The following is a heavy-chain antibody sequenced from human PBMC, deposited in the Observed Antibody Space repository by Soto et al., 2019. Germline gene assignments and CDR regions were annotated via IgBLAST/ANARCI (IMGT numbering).Heavy chain of an antibody. CDR1: GFTFSSYA. Sequence: GGSLRLSCAASGFTFSSYAMSWVRQAPGKGLEWVSAISGSGGSTYYADSVKGRFTISRDNSKNTLYLQMNSLRAEDTAVYYCAKMLYYYDSSGYYAFDIWGQGTMVTVSS. CDR3: AKMLYYYDSSGYYAFDI. V-gene: IGHV3-23*01. J-gene: IGHJ3*02. D-gene: IGHD3-22*01. CDR2: ISGSGGST.